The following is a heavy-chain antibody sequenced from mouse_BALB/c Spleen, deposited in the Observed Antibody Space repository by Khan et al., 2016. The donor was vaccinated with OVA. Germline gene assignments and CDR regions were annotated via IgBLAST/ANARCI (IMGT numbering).Heavy chain of an antibody. D-gene: IGHD4-1*01. CDR2: INPDNDGI. CDR1: GYTFTNYV. V-gene: IGHV1S136*01. J-gene: IGHJ3*01. CDR3: AREGANWDCAFAY. Sequence: VQLQQSGPDLVKPGASVKMSCKASGYTFTNYVMHWVKQKPGQGLEWIGYINPDNDGIRYNEQFKDKATLTSDKSSSTAYVERSSLTSEDTAGYYCAREGANWDCAFAYWGQGTLVTVSA.